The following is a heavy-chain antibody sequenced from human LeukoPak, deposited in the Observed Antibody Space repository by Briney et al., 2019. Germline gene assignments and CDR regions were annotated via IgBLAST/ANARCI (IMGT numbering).Heavy chain of an antibody. Sequence: SETLSLTCAVYGGSSSGYYWSWIRQPPGKGLEWIGEINHSGSTNYNPSLKSRLTISVHTSKNQFSLKLSSVTAADTAVYYCARRGSMVRGVPPKNWFDPWGQGTLVTVSS. J-gene: IGHJ5*02. CDR2: INHSGST. CDR1: GGSSSGYY. CDR3: ARRGSMVRGVPPKNWFDP. V-gene: IGHV4-34*01. D-gene: IGHD3-10*01.